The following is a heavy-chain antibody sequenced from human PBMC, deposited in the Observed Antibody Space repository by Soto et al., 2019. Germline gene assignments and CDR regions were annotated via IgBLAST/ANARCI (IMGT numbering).Heavy chain of an antibody. CDR2: IYHSGST. CDR1: GYSISSEYY. J-gene: IGHJ4*02. Sequence: KTSETLSLTCVVSGYSISSEYYWGWIRQSPGKGLEWIGSIYHSGSTYYNPSLKGRVTISIDKSKNQFSLKLSSVTAADTAVYYCARVGIAAAGIVSFDYWGQGTLVTVSS. D-gene: IGHD6-13*01. CDR3: ARVGIAAAGIVSFDY. V-gene: IGHV4-38-2*01.